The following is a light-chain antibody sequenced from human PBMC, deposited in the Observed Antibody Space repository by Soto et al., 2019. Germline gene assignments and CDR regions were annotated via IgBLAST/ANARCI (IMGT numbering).Light chain of an antibody. V-gene: IGLV1-51*01. Sequence: QSVLTQPPSVSAAPGQKVTISCSGSTSNIGSNSVSWYQQFPGTAPKLLIHEDNKRPSGIPDRFSGSKSGTSATLGITGLQTGDEADYYCGAWDSSLSPGQFGGGTKLTVL. CDR1: TSNIGSNS. CDR3: GAWDSSLSPGQ. J-gene: IGLJ2*01. CDR2: EDN.